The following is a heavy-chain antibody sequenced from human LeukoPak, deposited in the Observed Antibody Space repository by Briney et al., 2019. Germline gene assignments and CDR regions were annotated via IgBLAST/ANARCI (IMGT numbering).Heavy chain of an antibody. CDR1: GVSITSSGYY. CDR3: ARGGPSSWYYYYYYMDV. J-gene: IGHJ6*03. V-gene: IGHV4-39*01. D-gene: IGHD6-13*01. CDR2: IYYSGST. Sequence: PSETLSLTCTVSGVSITSSGYYWGWRPTRPGKGREWGGSIYYSGSTYYNPSLKSRVTISVDTSKNQFSLKLSSVTAADTAVCYCARGGPSSWYYYYYYMDVWGKGTTVTVSS.